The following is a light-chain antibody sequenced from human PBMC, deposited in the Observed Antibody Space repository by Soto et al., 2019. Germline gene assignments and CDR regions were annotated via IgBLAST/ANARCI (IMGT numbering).Light chain of an antibody. J-gene: IGKJ4*01. CDR3: QQYTNWPLT. CDR2: AAS. Sequence: EIVMTQPPATLSVPPGERATLSCRASQSVSSNLAWYQQKPGQAPRVLIYAASTRATGIPARFSGSGSGTAFTLTIGSLQSEDFAVYYCQQYTNWPLTFGGGTKVEIK. V-gene: IGKV3-15*01. CDR1: QSVSSN.